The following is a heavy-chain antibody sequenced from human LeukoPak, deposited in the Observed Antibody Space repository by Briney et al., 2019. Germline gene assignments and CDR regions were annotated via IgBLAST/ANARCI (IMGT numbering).Heavy chain of an antibody. J-gene: IGHJ4*02. CDR1: GGSISSYY. CDR3: ASLSSPYCSGGSCRDY. CDR2: IYYSGST. V-gene: IGHV4-59*01. Sequence: SETLSLTCTVSGGSISSYYWSWIRQPPGKGLEWIGYIYYSGSTNYNPSLKSRVTISVDTSKNQFSLKLSSVTAADTAVYYCASLSSPYCSGGSCRDYWGQGTLVTVSS. D-gene: IGHD2-15*01.